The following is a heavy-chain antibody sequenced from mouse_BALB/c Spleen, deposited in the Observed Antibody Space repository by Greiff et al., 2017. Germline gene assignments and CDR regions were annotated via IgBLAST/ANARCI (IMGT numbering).Heavy chain of an antibody. CDR3: ARDGSSYVHMDY. D-gene: IGHD1-1*01. V-gene: IGHV5-6-5*01. CDR2: ISSGGST. CDR1: GFTFSSYA. Sequence: EVQLVESGGGLVKPGGSLKLSCAASGFTFSSYAMSWVRQTPEKRLEWVASISSGGSTYYPDSVKGRFTISRDNARNILYLQMSSLRSEDTAMYYCARDGSSYVHMDYWGQGTSVTVSS. J-gene: IGHJ4*01.